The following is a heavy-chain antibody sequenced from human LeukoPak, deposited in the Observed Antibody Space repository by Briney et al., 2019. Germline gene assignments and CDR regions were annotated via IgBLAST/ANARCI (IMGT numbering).Heavy chain of an antibody. J-gene: IGHJ4*02. D-gene: IGHD1-26*01. Sequence: GASVKVSCKASGGTFSSYAISWMRQAPGQGLEWMGRIIPILGIANYAQKFQGRVTITADKSTSTAYMELSSLRSEDTAVYYCAPHSGTSQEGYWGQGTLVTVSS. CDR2: IIPILGIA. CDR3: APHSGTSQEGY. CDR1: GGTFSSYA. V-gene: IGHV1-69*04.